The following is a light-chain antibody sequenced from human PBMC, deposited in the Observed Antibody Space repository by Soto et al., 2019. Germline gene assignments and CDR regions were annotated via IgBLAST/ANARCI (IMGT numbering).Light chain of an antibody. CDR2: EVS. CDR1: SSDVGAYNF. Sequence: QSALTQPASVSGSPGQSITISCTGTSSDVGAYNFVSWYQQYPGKVPKLIIYEVSNRPSGVSNRFSGSKSGNTASLTISGLQAEDEANYYCSSYTGSSTLYVFGTGTKVTVL. J-gene: IGLJ1*01. V-gene: IGLV2-14*01. CDR3: SSYTGSSTLYV.